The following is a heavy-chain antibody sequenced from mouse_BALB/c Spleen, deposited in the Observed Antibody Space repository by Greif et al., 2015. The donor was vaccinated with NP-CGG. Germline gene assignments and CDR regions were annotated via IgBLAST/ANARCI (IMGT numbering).Heavy chain of an antibody. J-gene: IGHJ4*01. CDR2: INSNGGST. D-gene: IGHD2-2*01. V-gene: IGHV5-6-3*01. CDR3: AREGGYRYYAMDY. Sequence: EVMLVESGGGLVQPGGSLKLSCAASGFTFSSYGMSWVRQTPDKRLELVATINSNGGSTYYPDSVKGRFTISRDNAKNALYLQMSSLKSEDTAMYYCAREGGYRYYAMDYWGQGTSVTVSS. CDR1: GFTFSSYG.